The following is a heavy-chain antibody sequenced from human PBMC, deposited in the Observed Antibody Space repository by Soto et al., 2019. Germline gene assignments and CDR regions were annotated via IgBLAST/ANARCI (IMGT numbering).Heavy chain of an antibody. CDR2: IYHSGST. D-gene: IGHD3-3*01. Sequence: PSETLSLTCAVSGGSISSGGYSWSWIRQPPGKGLEWIGYIYHSGSTYYNPSLKSRVTISVDRSKNQFSLKLSSVTAADTAVYYCARENYDFWSGSNWFDPWGQGTLVTVSS. V-gene: IGHV4-30-2*01. CDR1: GGSISSGGYS. CDR3: ARENYDFWSGSNWFDP. J-gene: IGHJ5*02.